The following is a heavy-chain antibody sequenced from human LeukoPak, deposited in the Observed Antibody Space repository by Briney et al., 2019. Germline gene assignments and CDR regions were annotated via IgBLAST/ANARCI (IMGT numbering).Heavy chain of an antibody. Sequence: ASVKVSCKASGYTFTSYGISWVRQAPGQGLEWMGWISAYNGNTNYAQKLQGRVTMTTDTPTSTAYMELRSLRSDDTAVYYCARAGYCSSTSCYHQPNNWFDPWGQGTLVTVSS. CDR2: ISAYNGNT. D-gene: IGHD2-2*01. J-gene: IGHJ5*02. V-gene: IGHV1-18*01. CDR1: GYTFTSYG. CDR3: ARAGYCSSTSCYHQPNNWFDP.